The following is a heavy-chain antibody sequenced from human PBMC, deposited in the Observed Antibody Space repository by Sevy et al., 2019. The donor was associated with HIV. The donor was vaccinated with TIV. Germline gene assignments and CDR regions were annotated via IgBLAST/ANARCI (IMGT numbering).Heavy chain of an antibody. V-gene: IGHV3-49*03. Sequence: GGSLRLSCTASGFTFGDYAMSWFRQAPGKGLEWVGFIRSKAYGGTTEYAASVKGGFTISRDDSKSIAYLQMNSLKTEDTAVYYCTRVGCSGGSCYSRGAYYYYGMDVWGQGTTVTVSS. CDR3: TRVGCSGGSCYSRGAYYYYGMDV. CDR1: GFTFGDYA. J-gene: IGHJ6*02. CDR2: IRSKAYGGTT. D-gene: IGHD2-15*01.